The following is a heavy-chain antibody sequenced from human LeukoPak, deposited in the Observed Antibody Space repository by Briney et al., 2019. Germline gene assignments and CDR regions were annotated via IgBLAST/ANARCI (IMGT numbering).Heavy chain of an antibody. D-gene: IGHD1-26*01. CDR3: ARDPIGGRGSNDY. J-gene: IGHJ4*02. CDR2: INHSGST. V-gene: IGHV4-34*01. Sequence: SETLSLTCAVYGGSFSGYYWSWLRQPPGKGLEWIGEINHSGSTNYNPSLKSRVTISVDTSKNQFSLKLSSVTAADTAVYYCARDPIGGRGSNDYWGQGTLVTVSS. CDR1: GGSFSGYY.